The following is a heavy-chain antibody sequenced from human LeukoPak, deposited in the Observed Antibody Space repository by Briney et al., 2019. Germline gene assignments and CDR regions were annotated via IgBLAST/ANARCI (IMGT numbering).Heavy chain of an antibody. CDR2: INPNSGGT. Sequence: ASVKVSCKASGYTFTGYYMHWVRQAPGQGLEWMGWINPNSGGTNYAQKFQGRVTMTRDTSISTAYMELSRLRFDDTAVYYCARDSRYCSGGSCYHFDYWGQGTLVTVSS. CDR3: ARDSRYCSGGSCYHFDY. D-gene: IGHD2-15*01. J-gene: IGHJ4*02. CDR1: GYTFTGYY. V-gene: IGHV1-2*02.